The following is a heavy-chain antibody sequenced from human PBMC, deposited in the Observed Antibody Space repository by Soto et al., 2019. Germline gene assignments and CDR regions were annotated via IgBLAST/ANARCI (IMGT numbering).Heavy chain of an antibody. CDR1: GFTFSSYG. D-gene: IGHD1-1*01. Sequence: PGGSLRLSCAASGFTFSSYGMHWVRQAPGKGLEWVAVIWYDGSNKYYADSVKGRFTISRDNSKNTLYLQMNSLRAEDAAVYYCARDRVGFLERPAYYYYYGMDVWGQGTTVTVSS. J-gene: IGHJ6*02. V-gene: IGHV3-33*01. CDR3: ARDRVGFLERPAYYYYYGMDV. CDR2: IWYDGSNK.